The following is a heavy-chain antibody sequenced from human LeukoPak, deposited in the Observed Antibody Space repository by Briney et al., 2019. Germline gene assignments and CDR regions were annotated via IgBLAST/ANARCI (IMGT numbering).Heavy chain of an antibody. Sequence: SETLSLTCSVSGGSISPYYWSWIRQPPGKGLEWIGYIYYSGSTNYNPSLKSRVTISVDTSKNQFSLKLSSVTAADTAVYYCARRHWGPIDYWGQGTPVTVSS. V-gene: IGHV4-59*08. CDR1: GGSISPYY. CDR3: ARRHWGPIDY. D-gene: IGHD7-27*01. CDR2: IYYSGST. J-gene: IGHJ4*02.